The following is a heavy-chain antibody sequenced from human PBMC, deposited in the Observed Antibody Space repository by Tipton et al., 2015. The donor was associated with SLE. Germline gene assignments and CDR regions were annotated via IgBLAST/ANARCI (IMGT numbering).Heavy chain of an antibody. V-gene: IGHV4-34*01. J-gene: IGHJ6*03. CDR3: ARDVGHMDV. Sequence: TLSLTCTVSGGSISSYYWSWIRQPPGKGLEWIGEINHSGSTNYNPSLKSRVSMSVDKAKNQFSLKVRSVTAADTAVYYCARDVGHMDVWGKGTTVTVSS. CDR2: INHSGST. D-gene: IGHD1-26*01. CDR1: GGSISSYY.